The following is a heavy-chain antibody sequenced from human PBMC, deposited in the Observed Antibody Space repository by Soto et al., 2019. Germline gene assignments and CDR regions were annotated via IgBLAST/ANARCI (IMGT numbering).Heavy chain of an antibody. V-gene: IGHV3-21*01. CDR3: ASRKTGTTWRGFDY. D-gene: IGHD1-1*01. CDR2: ISSSSSYI. CDR1: GFTFSSYS. J-gene: IGHJ4*02. Sequence: GGSLRLSCAASGFTFSSYSMNWVRQAPGKGLEWVSSISSSSSYIYYADSVKGRFTISRDNAKNSLYLQMNSLRAEDTAVYYCASRKTGTTWRGFDYWGQGTLVTVSS.